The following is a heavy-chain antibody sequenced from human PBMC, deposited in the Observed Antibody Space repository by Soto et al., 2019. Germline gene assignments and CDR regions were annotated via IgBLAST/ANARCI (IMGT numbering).Heavy chain of an antibody. J-gene: IGHJ5*02. V-gene: IGHV4-30-4*01. Sequence: SETLSLTCTVSGGSISSGDYYWSWIRQPPGKGLEWIGYIYYSGSTYYNPSLKSRVTISVDTSKNQFSLKLSSVTAADTAVYYCAREITMIGFDPWGQGTLVTVS. CDR3: AREITMIGFDP. CDR2: IYYSGST. CDR1: GGSISSGDYY. D-gene: IGHD3-22*01.